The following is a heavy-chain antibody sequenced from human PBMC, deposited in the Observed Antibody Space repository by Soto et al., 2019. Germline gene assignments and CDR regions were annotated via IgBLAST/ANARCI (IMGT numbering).Heavy chain of an antibody. CDR3: ARASIHCSSTSCYLNWFDP. J-gene: IGHJ5*02. CDR1: CYTFTSYG. D-gene: IGHD2-2*01. CDR2: ISAYNGNT. Sequence: GVPVQGSCKASCYTFTSYGISWVRQAPGQWLEWMGWISAYNGNTNYAQKLQGRVTMTTDTSTSTAYMELRSLRSDDTAVYYCARASIHCSSTSCYLNWFDPWGQGTLVTVSS. V-gene: IGHV1-18*01.